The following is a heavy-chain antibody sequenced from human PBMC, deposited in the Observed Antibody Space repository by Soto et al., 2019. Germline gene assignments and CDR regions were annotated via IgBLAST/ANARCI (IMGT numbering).Heavy chain of an antibody. Sequence: GGSLRLSCAASGFNFSTYAMSWVRQAPGKGLEWVSAISGSGGDTYYADSVKGRFTISRDSSKNTLYLQMNSLRAEDTAVYYCAKVPWTTVTTYAFDIWGQGTMVTVSS. CDR2: ISGSGGDT. CDR3: AKVPWTTVTTYAFDI. D-gene: IGHD4-17*01. CDR1: GFNFSTYA. J-gene: IGHJ3*02. V-gene: IGHV3-23*01.